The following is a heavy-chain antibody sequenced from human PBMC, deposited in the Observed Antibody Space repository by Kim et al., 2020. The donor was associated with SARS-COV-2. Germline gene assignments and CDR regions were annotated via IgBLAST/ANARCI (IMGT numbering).Heavy chain of an antibody. Sequence: SETLSLTCTVSGGSISSYYWSWIRQPPGKGLEWIGYIYYSGSTNYNPSLKSRVTISVDTSKNQFSLKLSSVTAADTAVYYCARDAPRAFGAGRILLTTGFDPWGQGTLVTVSS. V-gene: IGHV4-59*01. CDR2: IYYSGST. D-gene: IGHD3-10*01. CDR3: ARDAPRAFGAGRILLTTGFDP. CDR1: GGSISSYY. J-gene: IGHJ5*02.